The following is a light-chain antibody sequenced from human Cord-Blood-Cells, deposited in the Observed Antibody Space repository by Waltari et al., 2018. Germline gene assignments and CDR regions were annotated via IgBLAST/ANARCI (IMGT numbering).Light chain of an antibody. J-gene: IGKJ4*01. CDR3: QQYYSAPLT. CDR1: QSVLYSSNNNNY. V-gene: IGKV4-1*01. CDR2: WAS. Sequence: EIVITQTPDSLAWTLGDRAHIHCKSNQSVLYSSNNNNYLAWYQQKPGQPPKLLIYWASSRECGVPERFSGSGSGTDFTLTISSLQAEDLAVYYCQQYYSAPLTFGGGTKVEIK.